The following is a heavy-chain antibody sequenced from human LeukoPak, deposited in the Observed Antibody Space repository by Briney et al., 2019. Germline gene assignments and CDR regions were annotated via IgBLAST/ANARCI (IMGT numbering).Heavy chain of an antibody. J-gene: IGHJ3*02. CDR2: INHSGST. CDR1: GGSFSGYY. CDR3: ARDLSSSWYGDDAFDI. D-gene: IGHD6-13*01. V-gene: IGHV4-34*01. Sequence: SETLSLTCAVYGGSFSGYYWSWIRQPLGKGLVWIGEINHSGSTNYNPSLKSRVTISVDTPKNQFSLKLSSVTAADTAVYYCARDLSSSWYGDDAFDIWGQGTMVTVSS.